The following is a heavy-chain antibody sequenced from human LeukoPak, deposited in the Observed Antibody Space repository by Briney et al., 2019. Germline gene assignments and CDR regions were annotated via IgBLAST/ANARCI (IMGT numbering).Heavy chain of an antibody. CDR1: GFTFSRYG. V-gene: IGHV3-7*01. CDR3: ARDYLRTTVTAPWYFDL. CDR2: IKQDGSEK. D-gene: IGHD4-17*01. J-gene: IGHJ2*01. Sequence: GGSLRLSCAASGFTFSRYGMHWVRQAPGKGLEWVANIKQDGSEKYYVDSVKGRFTISRDNAKNSLYLQMNSLRAEDTAVYYCARDYLRTTVTAPWYFDLWGRGTLVTVSS.